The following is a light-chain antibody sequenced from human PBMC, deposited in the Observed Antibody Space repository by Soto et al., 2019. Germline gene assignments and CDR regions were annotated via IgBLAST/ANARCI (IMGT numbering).Light chain of an antibody. V-gene: IGLV2-14*01. CDR3: SSYTSDSTHV. CDR1: SSDVGGYDY. Sequence: QSALTQPASVSGSPGQSITISCIGTSSDVGGYDYVSWYQQIPGKAPKLIIYEVINRPSGVSSRFSGSKSGNTASLTISGLQAEDEADYHCSSYTSDSTHVFGSGTKLTVL. CDR2: EVI. J-gene: IGLJ1*01.